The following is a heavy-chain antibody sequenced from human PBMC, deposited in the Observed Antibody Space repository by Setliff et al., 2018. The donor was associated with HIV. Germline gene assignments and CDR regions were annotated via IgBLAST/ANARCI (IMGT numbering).Heavy chain of an antibody. J-gene: IGHJ6*03. Sequence: ASVKVSCKASGYTFTSYYMHWVRQAPGQGLEWMGIINPSGGTISYGQKFQGRVTMTGDTSTSTVYMELSSLRSEDTAVYYCARDGYYNSWSGYGYYYYMDVWGKGTTVTVSS. CDR3: ARDGYYNSWSGYGYYYYMDV. V-gene: IGHV1-46*01. CDR2: INPSGGTI. D-gene: IGHD3-3*01. CDR1: GYTFTSYY.